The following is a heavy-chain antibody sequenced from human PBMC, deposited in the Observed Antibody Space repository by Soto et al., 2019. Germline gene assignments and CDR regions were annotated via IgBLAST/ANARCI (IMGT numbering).Heavy chain of an antibody. Sequence: GESLKISCETSGYKFANYWIGWVRQMPGQGLEWMGIIYPDDSDLKYSPSFKGQVTISADKSTNSSYLEWDSLKASDTAIYYCARHGRGNGIITASATFDVWGQGTLVTVSS. D-gene: IGHD1-20*01. V-gene: IGHV5-51*01. J-gene: IGHJ4*02. CDR3: ARHGRGNGIITASATFDV. CDR2: IYPDDSDL. CDR1: GYKFANYW.